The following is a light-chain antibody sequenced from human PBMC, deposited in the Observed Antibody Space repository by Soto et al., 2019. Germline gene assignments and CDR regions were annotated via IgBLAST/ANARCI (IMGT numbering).Light chain of an antibody. V-gene: IGLV2-11*01. CDR1: SSDVGGYNY. CDR3: CSYAGSYSLSV. J-gene: IGLJ2*01. Sequence: QSVLTQPRSVSGSPGPAVTISCTGTSSDVGGYNYVSWYQQHPGKAPKLLMYDVSKRPAGVPDRFSGSKSGNTASLTISGLQAEDAADYYCCSYAGSYSLSVFGGGTKLTVL. CDR2: DVS.